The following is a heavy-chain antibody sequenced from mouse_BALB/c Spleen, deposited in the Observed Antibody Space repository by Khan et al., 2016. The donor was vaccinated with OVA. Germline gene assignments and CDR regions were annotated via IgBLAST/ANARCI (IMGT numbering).Heavy chain of an antibody. CDR1: GYTFTNNG. Sequence: QIQLVQSGPELKKPGETVKISCKASGYTFTNNGMNWVKQAPGKGLKWMGWINTYTGKPTYADDFKGRFAFSLETSASTAYLQINNLKNEDTATYFCARVGYNGTMDYWSQGTSVTVSS. D-gene: IGHD2-14*01. J-gene: IGHJ4*01. CDR3: ARVGYNGTMDY. V-gene: IGHV9-3-1*01. CDR2: INTYTGKP.